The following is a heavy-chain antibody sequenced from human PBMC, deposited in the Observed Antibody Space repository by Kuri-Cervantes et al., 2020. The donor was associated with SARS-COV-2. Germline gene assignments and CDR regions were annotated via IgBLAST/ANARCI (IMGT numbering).Heavy chain of an antibody. CDR2: ISYSGNT. V-gene: IGHV4-59*12. CDR1: GGSISSYY. Sequence: SETLSLTCTVSGGSISSYYWSWIRQPPGKGLEWIGYISYSGNTNYNPSLKSRVTISVDTSKNQFSLRLSSVTAADTAVYYCGSPAGGYKSGFDSLGFWGQGTLVTVSS. J-gene: IGHJ4*02. CDR3: GSPAGGYKSGFDSLGF. D-gene: IGHD5-18*01.